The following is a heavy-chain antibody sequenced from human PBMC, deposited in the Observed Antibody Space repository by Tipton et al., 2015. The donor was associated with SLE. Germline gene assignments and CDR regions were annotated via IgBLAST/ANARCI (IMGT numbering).Heavy chain of an antibody. J-gene: IGHJ4*02. CDR1: GFTFSNYG. D-gene: IGHD2-15*01. CDR3: AKDWVCSGGRCYSGPYFDN. CDR2: IRYDGSNQ. V-gene: IGHV3-30*02. Sequence: GSLRLSCAASGFTFSNYGMHWVRQAPGKGLEWVAFIRYDGSNQYNADSVKGRFTISRDNSKDTLYLQMNSLRAEDTAVYYCAKDWVCSGGRCYSGPYFDNSSQGTLVSVAS.